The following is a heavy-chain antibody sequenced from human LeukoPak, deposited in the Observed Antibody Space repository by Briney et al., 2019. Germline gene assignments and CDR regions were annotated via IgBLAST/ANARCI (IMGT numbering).Heavy chain of an antibody. CDR3: AKDRAYGDYGVYYFDY. Sequence: GGSLRLSCAASGFTFSSYAMSWVRQAPGKGLEWVSAISGSGGSTHYADSVKGRFTISRDNSKNTLYLQMNSLRAEDTAVYYCAKDRAYGDYGVYYFDYWGQGTLVTVSS. J-gene: IGHJ4*02. V-gene: IGHV3-23*01. CDR1: GFTFSSYA. D-gene: IGHD4-17*01. CDR2: ISGSGGST.